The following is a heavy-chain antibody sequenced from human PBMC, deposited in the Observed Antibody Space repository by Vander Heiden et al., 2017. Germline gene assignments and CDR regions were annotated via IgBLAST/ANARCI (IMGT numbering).Heavy chain of an antibody. CDR3: ARTNYYNGRGYYYDY. Sequence: EVQLVESGGGLVQPGGSLRLSCAASGFTFSSYWMHWVRQAPGKGLVWVSRVNTDGSSTSYADSVKGRFTSSRDNAKNTLYLQMNSLRAEDTAMYYCARTNYYNGRGYYYDYWGQGTLVTVSS. J-gene: IGHJ4*02. D-gene: IGHD3-22*01. CDR2: VNTDGSST. CDR1: GFTFSSYW. V-gene: IGHV3-74*01.